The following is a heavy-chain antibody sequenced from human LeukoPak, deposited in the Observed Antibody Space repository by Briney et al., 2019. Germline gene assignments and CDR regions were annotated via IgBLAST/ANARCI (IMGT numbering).Heavy chain of an antibody. D-gene: IGHD3-16*01. Sequence: ASVKVSCKASVYTFTSYGISWVRQAPGQGLEWMGWISAYNGNTNYAQKLQGRVTMTTDTSTSTAYMELRSLRSDDTAVYYCARDQYDYVWGSYEDSPFDYWGQGTLVTVPS. CDR2: ISAYNGNT. J-gene: IGHJ4*02. CDR3: ARDQYDYVWGSYEDSPFDY. CDR1: VYTFTSYG. V-gene: IGHV1-18*01.